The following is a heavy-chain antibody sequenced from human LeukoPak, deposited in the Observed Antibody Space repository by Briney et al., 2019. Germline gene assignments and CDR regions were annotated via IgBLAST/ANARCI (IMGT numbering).Heavy chain of an antibody. J-gene: IGHJ3*02. CDR1: GSAFSNNW. CDR2: INSDGSST. CDR3: ASSDWYAAFDI. D-gene: IGHD3-9*01. V-gene: IGHV3-74*01. Sequence: PGGSLRLSCAASGSAFSNNWMHWVRQAPGKGLLWVSRINSDGSSTSYADSVKARFTVSRDNAKNTLYLQMNSLRAEDTAVYYCASSDWYAAFDIWGQGTMVTVSS.